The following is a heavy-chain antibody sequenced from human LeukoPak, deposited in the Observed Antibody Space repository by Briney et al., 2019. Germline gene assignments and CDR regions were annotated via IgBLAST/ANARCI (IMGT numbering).Heavy chain of an antibody. V-gene: IGHV4-61*02. CDR3: ARDSIEYSSSRFSDY. CDR2: IYTSGST. J-gene: IGHJ4*02. Sequence: PSDTLSLTCTVSGGSISSGSYYWSWIRQPAGKGLEWIGRIYTSGSTNYNPSLKSRVTISVDTSKNQFSLKLSSVTAADTAVYYCARDSIEYSSSRFSDYWGQGTLVTVSS. D-gene: IGHD6-6*01. CDR1: GGSISSGSYY.